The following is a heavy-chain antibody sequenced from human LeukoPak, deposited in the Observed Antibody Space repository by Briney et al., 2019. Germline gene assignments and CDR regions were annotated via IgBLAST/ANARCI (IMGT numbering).Heavy chain of an antibody. D-gene: IGHD5-24*01. Sequence: PGGSLRLSCAASGFTFSSYWMSWVRQAPGKGLEWVANIKQDGSEKYYVDSVKGRFTISRDNAKNSLYLQMNSLRAEDTAVYYCARGSLEMAPHDAFDIWGQGTMVTVSS. CDR1: GFTFSSYW. CDR2: IKQDGSEK. V-gene: IGHV3-7*01. CDR3: ARGSLEMAPHDAFDI. J-gene: IGHJ3*02.